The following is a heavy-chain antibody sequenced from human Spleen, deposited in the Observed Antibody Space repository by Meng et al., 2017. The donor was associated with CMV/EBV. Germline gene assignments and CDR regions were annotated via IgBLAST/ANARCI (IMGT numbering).Heavy chain of an antibody. Sequence: SVKVSCKASGYTFTGYYMHWVRQAPGQGLEWMGWINPNSGGTNYAQKFQGRVTMTRDTSISTAYMELSRLRSDDTAVYYCAREVGATDYYYYGMDVWGQGTTVTVSS. V-gene: IGHV1-2*02. CDR2: INPNSGGT. CDR3: AREVGATDYYYYGMDV. D-gene: IGHD1-26*01. CDR1: GYTFTGYY. J-gene: IGHJ6*02.